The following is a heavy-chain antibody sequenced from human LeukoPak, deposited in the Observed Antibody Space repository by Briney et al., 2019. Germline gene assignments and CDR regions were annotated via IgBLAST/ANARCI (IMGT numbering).Heavy chain of an antibody. D-gene: IGHD3-22*01. V-gene: IGHV3-48*03. CDR1: GFTFSSYE. CDR2: ISSSGSTI. Sequence: PGGSLRLSCAASGFTFSSYEMNWVRQAPGKGLEWVSYISSSGSTIYYADSVKGRFTISRDNAKNSLYLQKNRLRAEDTALYYCASTYDRSGYPDAFDIWGQGTMVTVSS. J-gene: IGHJ3*02. CDR3: ASTYDRSGYPDAFDI.